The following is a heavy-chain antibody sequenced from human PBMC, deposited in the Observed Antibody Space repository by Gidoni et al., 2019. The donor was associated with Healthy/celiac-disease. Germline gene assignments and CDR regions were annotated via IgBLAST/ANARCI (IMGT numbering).Heavy chain of an antibody. V-gene: IGHV4-59*08. J-gene: IGHJ3*02. CDR2: IYYSGRT. D-gene: IGHD1-26*01. CDR3: ARRSDAFDI. Sequence: QVQLQESGPGLVKPSETLSLTCPVSGDSISSYNWSWIRQPPGKGLEWIGYIYYSGRTNYSPSLKSRVTISVDTSKNQFSLKLSSVTAADTAVYYCARRSDAFDIWGQGTMVTVSS. CDR1: GDSISSYN.